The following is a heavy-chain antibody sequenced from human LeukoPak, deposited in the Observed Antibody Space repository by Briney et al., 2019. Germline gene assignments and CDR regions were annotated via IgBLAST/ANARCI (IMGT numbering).Heavy chain of an antibody. CDR2: IYTSGST. CDR1: GGSLSSYY. J-gene: IGHJ5*02. CDR3: TRGRTGTTAGNYQFDP. D-gene: IGHD1/OR15-1a*01. Sequence: PSETLSLTCTVSGGSLSSYYWSWIRQPVGKGLEWIGHIYTSGSTKYNPPLERRVTMSVDRSKNQFSLKLISVTAADTAVYYCTRGRTGTTAGNYQFDPWGQGTLVTVSS. V-gene: IGHV4-4*07.